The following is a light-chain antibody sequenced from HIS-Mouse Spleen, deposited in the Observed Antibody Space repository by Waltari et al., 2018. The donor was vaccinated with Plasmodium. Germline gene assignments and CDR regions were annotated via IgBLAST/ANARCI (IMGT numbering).Light chain of an antibody. Sequence: QSVLTQPPSVSAAPGQKVTISCSGSSSHIGHNYLSWYQQLPGTAPKLLIYDNNKRPSGIPDRFSGSKSGTSATLGITGLQTGDEADYYCGTWDSSLSAGVVFGGGTKLTVL. V-gene: IGLV1-51*01. CDR1: SSHIGHNY. CDR2: DNN. J-gene: IGLJ2*01. CDR3: GTWDSSLSAGVV.